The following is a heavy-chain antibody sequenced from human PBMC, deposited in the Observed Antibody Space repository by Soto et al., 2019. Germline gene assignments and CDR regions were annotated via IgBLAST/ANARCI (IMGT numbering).Heavy chain of an antibody. CDR3: ARGPYCSSTSCLVSVYSWFDP. CDR2: IIPIFGTA. Sequence: QVQLVQSGAEVKKPGSSVKVSCKASGGTFSSYAISWVRQAPGQGLEWMGGIIPIFGTANYAQKFQGRVTIIADESTSTAYMELSSLRSEDTAVYYCARGPYCSSTSCLVSVYSWFDPWGQGTLVTVSS. V-gene: IGHV1-69*01. D-gene: IGHD2-2*01. J-gene: IGHJ5*02. CDR1: GGTFSSYA.